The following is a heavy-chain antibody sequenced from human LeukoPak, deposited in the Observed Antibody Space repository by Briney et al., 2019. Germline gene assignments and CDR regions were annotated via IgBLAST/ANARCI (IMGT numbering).Heavy chain of an antibody. Sequence: GGSLRLSCAASGFNFNDHTMHWVRQPPGKGLEWVSLISWDGGKTNYADSVKGRFTISRDNSKNSLFLQMNSLRTEDTALYYCAKAHIAAADYYYMDVWGKGTTVTVSS. J-gene: IGHJ6*03. CDR2: ISWDGGKT. V-gene: IGHV3-43*01. D-gene: IGHD6-13*01. CDR1: GFNFNDHT. CDR3: AKAHIAAADYYYMDV.